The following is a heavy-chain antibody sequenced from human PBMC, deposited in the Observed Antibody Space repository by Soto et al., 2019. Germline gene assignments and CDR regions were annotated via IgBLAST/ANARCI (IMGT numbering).Heavy chain of an antibody. V-gene: IGHV3-30*01. D-gene: IGHD6-13*01. CDR3: ARGDSNSWSDY. CDR2: ISYDGTNK. Sequence: QVQLVESGGGVVQPGRSLRLSCAASGFTFRSYAMDWVRQAPGKGLEWVAVISYDGTNKYYADSVKGRFTISRDNSKKQPASQMNRLGAEDKGVYYCARGDSNSWSDYWGQGTLVTVSS. CDR1: GFTFRSYA. J-gene: IGHJ4*02.